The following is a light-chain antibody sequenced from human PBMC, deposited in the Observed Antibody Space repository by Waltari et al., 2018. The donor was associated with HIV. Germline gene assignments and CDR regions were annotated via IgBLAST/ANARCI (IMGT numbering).Light chain of an antibody. J-gene: IGKJ1*01. CDR1: QSLLFRSDNKNY. V-gene: IGKV4-1*01. Sequence: DIVMTQSPDSLAVSLGERATLNCKSSQSLLFRSDNKNYLTWYQQKPGQPPKLLIYWASTRESGVPDRFSGSGSGTDFTLTISSLQAEDVAVYYCQQYYSSPTFGQGTKVEIK. CDR2: WAS. CDR3: QQYYSSPT.